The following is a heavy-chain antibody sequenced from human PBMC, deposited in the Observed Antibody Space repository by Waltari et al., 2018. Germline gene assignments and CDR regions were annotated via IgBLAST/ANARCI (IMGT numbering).Heavy chain of an antibody. J-gene: IGHJ3*02. V-gene: IGHV4-4*07. Sequence: QVQLQESGPGLVKPSETLSLTCTVSGGSISSYYWSWIRQPAGTGREWIGRIYTSGSTNYNPSLKSRVTMSVDTSKNQFSLKLSSVTAADTAVYYCARRAVYGSGSYYNVGWAFDIWGQGTMVTVSS. CDR3: ARRAVYGSGSYYNVGWAFDI. CDR2: IYTSGST. D-gene: IGHD3-10*01. CDR1: GGSISSYY.